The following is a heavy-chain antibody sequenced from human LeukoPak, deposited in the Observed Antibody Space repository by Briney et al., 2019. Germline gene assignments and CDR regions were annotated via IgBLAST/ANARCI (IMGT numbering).Heavy chain of an antibody. CDR1: GGYISSSSYY. D-gene: IGHD2-15*01. Sequence: TLSLTCTVSGGYISSSSYYWGWIRQPPGKGLEWIGSIYDSEDTYYNPSLKSRVTISVDTSKNQFSLKLSSVTAADTAVYYCARLGYCSGGSCYYYYMDVWGKGTTVTVSS. CDR2: IYDSEDT. CDR3: ARLGYCSGGSCYYYYMDV. V-gene: IGHV4-39*07. J-gene: IGHJ6*03.